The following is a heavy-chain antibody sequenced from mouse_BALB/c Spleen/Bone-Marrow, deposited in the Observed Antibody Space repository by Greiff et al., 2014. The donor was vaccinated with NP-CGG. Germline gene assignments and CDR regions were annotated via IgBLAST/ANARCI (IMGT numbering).Heavy chain of an antibody. CDR1: GYTFTSYR. CDR3: ARAKRYGEMDY. CDR2: IYPGDGDT. J-gene: IGHJ4*01. Sequence: QVQLQQPGAELARPGASVKLSCKASGYTFTSYRMQWVKQRPGQGLEWIGAIYPGDGDTRFTQKFKGKATLTADKSSSTAYMQLSSLASEDSVVYYCARAKRYGEMDYWGQGTSVTVSS. V-gene: IGHV1-87*01. D-gene: IGHD2-14*01.